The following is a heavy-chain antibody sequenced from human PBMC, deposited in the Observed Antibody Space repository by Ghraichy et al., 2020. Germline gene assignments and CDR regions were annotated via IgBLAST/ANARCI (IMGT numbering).Heavy chain of an antibody. CDR3: ARIYYYDSSGYYYAPHFDY. V-gene: IGHV4-31*03. Sequence: TLSLTCTVSGGSISSGGYYWSWIRQHPGKGLEWIGYIYYSGSTYYNPSLKSRVTISVDTSKNQFSLKLSSVTAADTAVYYCARIYYYDSSGYYYAPHFDYWGQGTLVTVSS. CDR1: GGSISSGGYY. D-gene: IGHD3-22*01. CDR2: IYYSGST. J-gene: IGHJ4*02.